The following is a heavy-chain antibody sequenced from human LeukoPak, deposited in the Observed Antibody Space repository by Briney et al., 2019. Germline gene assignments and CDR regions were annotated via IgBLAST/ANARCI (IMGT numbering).Heavy chain of an antibody. D-gene: IGHD3-10*01. J-gene: IGHJ6*03. Sequence: GGSLRLSCAASGFTFSSYEMNWVRQAPGKGLEWVSLIYTGGSTYYADSVKGRFTISRDNSKNTLYLQMNSLRAEDTAVYYCARRSITMLRGNWDYYYMDVWGKGTTVTISS. V-gene: IGHV3-66*01. CDR3: ARRSITMLRGNWDYYYMDV. CDR2: IYTGGST. CDR1: GFTFSSYE.